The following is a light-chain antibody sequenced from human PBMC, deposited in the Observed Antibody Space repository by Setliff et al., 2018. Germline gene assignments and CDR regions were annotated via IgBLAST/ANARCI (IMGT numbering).Light chain of an antibody. CDR1: TGAVITGHY. Sequence: QAVVTQEPSLTVSPGGTVTLTCASNTGAVITGHYPNWLQQKPGQAPRPLIYSTTNTYSRTPARFSGSLLGGKAALTLSDVQPEDEATYYCLVYSSATVVFGGGTKVTVL. V-gene: IGLV7-43*01. CDR2: STT. J-gene: IGLJ2*01. CDR3: LVYSSATVV.